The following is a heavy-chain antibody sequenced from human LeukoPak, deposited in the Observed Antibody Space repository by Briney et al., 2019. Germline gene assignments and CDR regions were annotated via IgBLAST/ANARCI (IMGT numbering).Heavy chain of an antibody. J-gene: IGHJ5*02. CDR3: ARVLPLRFLEWSQEGAWFDP. D-gene: IGHD3-3*01. V-gene: IGHV3-11*01. Sequence: GGSLRLSCAASGFTFSDYYMSWIRQAPGKGLEWVSYISSSGSTIYYADSVKGRLTISRDNAKNSLYLQMNSLRAEDTAVYYCARVLPLRFLEWSQEGAWFDPWGQGPLVTV. CDR1: GFTFSDYY. CDR2: ISSSGSTI.